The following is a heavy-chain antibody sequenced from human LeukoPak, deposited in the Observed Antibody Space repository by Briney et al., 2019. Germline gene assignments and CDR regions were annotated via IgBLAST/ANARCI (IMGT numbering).Heavy chain of an antibody. J-gene: IGHJ4*02. V-gene: IGHV3-7*01. Sequence: GGSLRLSCAASGFTFSSYWMSWVRQAPGKGLEWVANIKQDGSEKYYVDSVKGRFTIPRDNAKNSLYLQMNSLRAEDTAVYYCARARYFDWDDFDYWGQGTLVTVSS. D-gene: IGHD3-9*01. CDR2: IKQDGSEK. CDR1: GFTFSSYW. CDR3: ARARYFDWDDFDY.